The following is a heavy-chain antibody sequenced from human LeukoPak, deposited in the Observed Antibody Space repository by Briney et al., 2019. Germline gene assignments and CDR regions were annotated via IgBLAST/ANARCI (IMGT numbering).Heavy chain of an antibody. CDR2: ISGSGDNT. CDR3: AKGSYYDSSGSFYFDY. Sequence: GGSLRLSCAASGFTFSSYAMSRVRQAPGKGLEWDSGISGSGDNTYYADSVKGRFTISRDNSKNTLYVQVNSLGTEDTAAYYCAKGSYYDSSGSFYFDYWGQGTLVTVSS. J-gene: IGHJ4*02. V-gene: IGHV3-23*01. CDR1: GFTFSSYA. D-gene: IGHD3-22*01.